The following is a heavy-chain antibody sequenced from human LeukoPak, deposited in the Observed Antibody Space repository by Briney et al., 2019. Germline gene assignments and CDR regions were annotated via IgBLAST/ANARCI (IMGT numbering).Heavy chain of an antibody. CDR1: GYTFTNNY. CDR3: ARDQEGFDY. Sequence: ASVTVSCKASGYTFTNNYLHWVRQAPGQGLEWMGMIYPRDGSTGYAQNFQGRVTVTRDTSTTTVRMELRGLRSEDTAVYYCARDQEGFDYWGQGTVVTVSS. CDR2: IYPRDGST. J-gene: IGHJ4*02. V-gene: IGHV1-46*01.